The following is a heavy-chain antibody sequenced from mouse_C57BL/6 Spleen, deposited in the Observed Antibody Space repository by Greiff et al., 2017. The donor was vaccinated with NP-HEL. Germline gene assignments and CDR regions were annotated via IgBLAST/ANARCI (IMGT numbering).Heavy chain of an antibody. V-gene: IGHV1-80*01. Sequence: VQLQQSGAELVKPGASVKISCKASGYAFSSYWMNWVKQRPGKGLEWIGQIYPGDGDTNYKGKFKGKATLTADKSSSTAYMQLSSLTSEDSAVYFCARYPYYSNVRYAMDYWGQGTSVTVSS. CDR3: ARYPYYSNVRYAMDY. CDR1: GYAFSSYW. CDR2: IYPGDGDT. J-gene: IGHJ4*01. D-gene: IGHD2-5*01.